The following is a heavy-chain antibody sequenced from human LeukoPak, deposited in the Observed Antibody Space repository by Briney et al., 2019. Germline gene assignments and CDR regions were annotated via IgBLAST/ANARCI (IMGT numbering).Heavy chain of an antibody. Sequence: GGSLRLSCAASGFTFSSYWMSWVRQAPGKGLEWVANIKQDGSEKYHVDSVKGRFTISRDNAKNSLFLKTDTLRGDDTGIYYCARDPNVLGITPYYFDFWGQGTLVTVSS. CDR1: GFTFSSYW. V-gene: IGHV3-7*01. D-gene: IGHD3-10*02. J-gene: IGHJ4*02. CDR2: IKQDGSEK. CDR3: ARDPNVLGITPYYFDF.